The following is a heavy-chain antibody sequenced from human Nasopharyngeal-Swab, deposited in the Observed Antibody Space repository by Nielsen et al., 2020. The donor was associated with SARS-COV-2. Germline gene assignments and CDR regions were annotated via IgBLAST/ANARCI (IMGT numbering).Heavy chain of an antibody. CDR3: ARAGSGPLYAFDI. V-gene: IGHV4-34*01. CDR2: INHSGST. J-gene: IGHJ3*02. CDR1: GGSFSGYY. Sequence: SETLSLTCAVSGGSFSGYYWSWIRQPPGKGLEWIGEINHSGSTNYNPSLKSRVTISVDTSKNQFSLKLGSVTAADTAVYYYARAGSGPLYAFDIWGQGTMVTVSS. D-gene: IGHD6-19*01.